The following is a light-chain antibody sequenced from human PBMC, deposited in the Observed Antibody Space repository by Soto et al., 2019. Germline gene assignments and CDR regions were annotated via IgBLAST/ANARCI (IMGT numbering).Light chain of an antibody. Sequence: QTVVTQEPSFSVSPGGTITLTCGLTSGSVSTSSYPSWYQQTPGQAPRTLIYSINTRSSGVPDRFSGSILGNKAALTITGAQADDESDYYCSLSLPRGVWEFGGGTKLTVL. CDR1: SGSVSTSSY. CDR2: SIN. V-gene: IGLV8-61*01. J-gene: IGLJ3*02. CDR3: SLSLPRGVWE.